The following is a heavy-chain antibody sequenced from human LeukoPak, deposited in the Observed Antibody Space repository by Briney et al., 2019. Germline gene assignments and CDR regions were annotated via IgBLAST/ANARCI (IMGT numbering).Heavy chain of an antibody. CDR1: GYTLTELS. Sequence: ASVKVSCKVSGYTLTELSMHWVRQAPGKGLEWTGGFDPEDGETIYAQKFQGRVTMTEDTSTDTAYMELSSLRSEDTAVYYCATVGSRANWNDVASWFDPWGQGTLVTVSS. V-gene: IGHV1-24*01. D-gene: IGHD1-1*01. CDR3: ATVGSRANWNDVASWFDP. J-gene: IGHJ5*02. CDR2: FDPEDGET.